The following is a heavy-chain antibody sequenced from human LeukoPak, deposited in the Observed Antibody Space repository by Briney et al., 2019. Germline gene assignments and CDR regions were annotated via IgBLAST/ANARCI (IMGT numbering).Heavy chain of an antibody. CDR3: ARDGPYGDEVPRDHFDY. V-gene: IGHV4-59*12. D-gene: IGHD4-17*01. Sequence: SETLSLTCTVSGGSISSYYWSWIRQPPGKGLEWIGSIYYSGSTYYNPSLKSRVTISVDTSKNQFSLKLSSVTAADTAVYYCARDGPYGDEVPRDHFDYWGQGTLVTVSS. J-gene: IGHJ4*02. CDR1: GGSISSYY. CDR2: IYYSGST.